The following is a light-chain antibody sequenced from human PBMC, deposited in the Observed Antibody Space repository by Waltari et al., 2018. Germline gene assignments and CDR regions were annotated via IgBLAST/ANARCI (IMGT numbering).Light chain of an antibody. CDR1: QNINNW. CDR2: EAS. V-gene: IGKV1-5*01. CDR3: QQYKTFSRT. Sequence: DIQMTQSPSTLSASVGDRVTITCRASQNINNWLAWYQQTPGRAPKLLIYEASRLESGVPSRFGGSGSGTLFTLTITSLQPDDVALYYCQQYKTFSRTFGQGTQVEIK. J-gene: IGKJ1*01.